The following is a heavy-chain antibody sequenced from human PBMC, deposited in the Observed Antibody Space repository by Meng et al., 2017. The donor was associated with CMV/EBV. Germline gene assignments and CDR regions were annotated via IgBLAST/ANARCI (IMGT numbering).Heavy chain of an antibody. D-gene: IGHD6-13*01. CDR2: INHSGST. CDR1: GGSFSGYY. CDR3: ARGRGSWYFVDY. Sequence: QVPLQQWGAVLLKPSETLSLTCAVYGGSFSGYYWSWIRQPPGKGLEWIGEINHSGSTNYNPSLKSRVTISVDTSKNQFSLKLSSVTAADTAVYYCARGRGSWYFVDYWGQGTLVTVSS. J-gene: IGHJ4*02. V-gene: IGHV4-34*01.